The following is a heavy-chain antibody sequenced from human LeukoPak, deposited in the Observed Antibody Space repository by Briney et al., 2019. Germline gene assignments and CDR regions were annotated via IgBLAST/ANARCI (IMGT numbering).Heavy chain of an antibody. V-gene: IGHV3-33*01. D-gene: IGHD3-3*01. J-gene: IGHJ4*02. CDR2: IWYDGTNK. CDR1: GFTFSNYD. Sequence: QTGGSLRLSCAASGFTFSNYDIHWVRQPPGKGLEWVAVIWYDGTNKYYADSVKGRFTISRDNAKNSLYLQMNSLRAEDTAVYYCARVLREGYDFWSGYWEYFDYWGQGTLVTVSS. CDR3: ARVLREGYDFWSGYWEYFDY.